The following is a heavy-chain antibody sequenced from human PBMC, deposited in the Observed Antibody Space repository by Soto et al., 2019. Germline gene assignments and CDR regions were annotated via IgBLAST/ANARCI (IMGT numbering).Heavy chain of an antibody. J-gene: IGHJ4*02. CDR2: IKQDGSEK. V-gene: IGHV3-7*03. CDR3: ARRSRYGDGSVDY. D-gene: IGHD4-17*01. Sequence: PGGSLRLSCAASGFTFSSFWMNWVRQAPGKGLEWVANIKQDGSEKYYVDSVKGRFTISRDNAKNSLYLQMNSLRDEDTAVYYCARRSRYGDGSVDYWGQGTLVSVSS. CDR1: GFTFSSFW.